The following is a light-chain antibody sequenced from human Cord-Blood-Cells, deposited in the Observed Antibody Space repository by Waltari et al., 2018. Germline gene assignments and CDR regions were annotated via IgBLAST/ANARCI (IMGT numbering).Light chain of an antibody. Sequence: QSALTQPASVSGSPGQSITISCTGTSSDVGGYNYVYWYQQHPGNAPKLMIYDVSNRPAGVSNRFSGSKSGNTASLTISGLQAEDEADYYCSSYTSSSTWVFGGGTKLTVL. J-gene: IGLJ3*02. V-gene: IGLV2-14*01. CDR2: DVS. CDR3: SSYTSSSTWV. CDR1: SSDVGGYNY.